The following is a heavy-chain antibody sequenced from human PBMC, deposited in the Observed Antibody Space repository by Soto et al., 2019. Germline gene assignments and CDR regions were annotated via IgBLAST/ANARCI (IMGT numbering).Heavy chain of an antibody. CDR3: AKGLYDNSGYYFSN. D-gene: IGHD3-22*01. CDR1: GFTFSSYG. CDR2: ISGSGGTP. Sequence: GGSLRLSCAASGFTFSSYGMHWVRQAPGKGLEWVSSISGSGGTPYYGDSVKGRFIISRDNSKDTLYLQMHSLRAEDTAVYFCAKGLYDNSGYYFSNWGQGTLVTVSS. V-gene: IGHV3-23*01. J-gene: IGHJ4*02.